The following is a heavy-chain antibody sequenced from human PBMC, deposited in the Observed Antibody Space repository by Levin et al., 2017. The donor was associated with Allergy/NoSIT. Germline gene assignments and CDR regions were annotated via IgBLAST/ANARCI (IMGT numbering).Heavy chain of an antibody. Sequence: KISCKASGGTFSSYAISWVRQAPGQGLEWMGGIIPIFGTANYAQKFQGRVTITADKSTSTAYMELSSLRSEDTAVYYCAIHDNYYYYGMDVWGQGTTVTVSS. V-gene: IGHV1-69*06. CDR3: AIHDNYYYYGMDV. CDR2: IIPIFGTA. CDR1: GGTFSSYA. J-gene: IGHJ6*02.